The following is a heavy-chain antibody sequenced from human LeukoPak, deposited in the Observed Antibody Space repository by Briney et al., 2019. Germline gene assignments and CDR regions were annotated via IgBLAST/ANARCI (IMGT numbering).Heavy chain of an antibody. D-gene: IGHD6-13*01. J-gene: IGHJ6*02. V-gene: IGHV3-30*18. Sequence: GGPLRFSCAASGFTFSSYGMHWVRQAPGKGLEWVAVISYDGSNKYYADSVKGRFTISRDNSKNTLYLQMNSLRAEDTAVYYCAKSGAAGMDVWGQGTTVTVSS. CDR2: ISYDGSNK. CDR3: AKSGAAGMDV. CDR1: GFTFSSYG.